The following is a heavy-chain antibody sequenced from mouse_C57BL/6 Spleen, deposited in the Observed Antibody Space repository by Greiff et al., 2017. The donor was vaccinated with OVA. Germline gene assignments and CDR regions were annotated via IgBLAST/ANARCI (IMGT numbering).Heavy chain of an antibody. CDR1: GYTFTSYW. D-gene: IGHD1-1*01. Sequence: QQSCKASGYTFTSYWMHWVKQRPGRGLEWIGRIDPNSGGTKYNEKFKSKATLTVDKPSSTAYMQLSSLTSEDSAVYYCARWDYGSSSWFAYWGQGTLVTVSA. J-gene: IGHJ3*01. V-gene: IGHV1-72*01. CDR3: ARWDYGSSSWFAY. CDR2: IDPNSGGT.